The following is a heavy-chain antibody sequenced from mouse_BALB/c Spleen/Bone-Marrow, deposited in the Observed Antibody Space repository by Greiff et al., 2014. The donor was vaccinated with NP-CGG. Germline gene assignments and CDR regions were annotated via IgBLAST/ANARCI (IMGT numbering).Heavy chain of an antibody. CDR2: ILPGSGST. CDR3: GRGGVRGGYWYFDV. CDR1: GYTFSSYW. Sequence: VQLQQSGAELMKPGASVKISCKATGYTFSSYWIEWVKQRPGHGLEWIGEILPGSGSTNYNEKFKGKATFTADTSSNTAYMQRSGLTSADSSVYVGGRGGVRGGYWYFDVWGAGTTVTVSS. J-gene: IGHJ1*01. V-gene: IGHV1-9*01. D-gene: IGHD3-1*01.